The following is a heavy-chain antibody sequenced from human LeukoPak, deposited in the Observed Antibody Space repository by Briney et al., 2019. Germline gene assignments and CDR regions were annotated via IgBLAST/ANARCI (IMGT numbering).Heavy chain of an antibody. CDR1: GFTFSSYA. CDR3: ARSGYGDSSGYYYGGDY. CDR2: ISYDGSNK. Sequence: GGSLRLSCAASGFTFSSYAMHWVRQAPGKGLEWVVVISYDGSNKYYADSVKGRFTISRDNSKNTLYLQRNSLRAEDTAVYYCARSGYGDSSGYYYGGDYWGQGTLVTVSS. V-gene: IGHV3-30-3*01. D-gene: IGHD3-22*01. J-gene: IGHJ4*02.